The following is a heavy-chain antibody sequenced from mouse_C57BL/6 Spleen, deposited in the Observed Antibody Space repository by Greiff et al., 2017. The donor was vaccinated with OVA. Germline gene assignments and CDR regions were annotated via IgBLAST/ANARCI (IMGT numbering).Heavy chain of an antibody. CDR2: INPNNGGT. J-gene: IGHJ1*03. Sequence: EVQLQQSGPELVKPGASVKISCKASGYTFTDYYMNWVKQSHGKSLEWIGDINPNNGGTSYNQKFKGKATLTVDKSSSTAYMELRSLTSEDSAVYYCARFDDYGYWYFDVWGTGTTVTVSS. CDR3: ARFDDYGYWYFDV. CDR1: GYTFTDYY. V-gene: IGHV1-26*01. D-gene: IGHD2-4*01.